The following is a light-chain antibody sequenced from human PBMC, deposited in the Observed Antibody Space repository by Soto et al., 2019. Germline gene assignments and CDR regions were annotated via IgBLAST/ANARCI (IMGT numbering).Light chain of an antibody. CDR2: KAS. Sequence: DIQMSTSPSTLSVSVGDRVTITCRASQTISSWLAWYQQKPGKAPKLLIYKASTLKSGVPSRFSGSGSGTEFTLTISSLQPDDFATYYCQHYNSYSEAFGQGTKVDI. V-gene: IGKV1-5*03. CDR3: QHYNSYSEA. CDR1: QTISSW. J-gene: IGKJ1*01.